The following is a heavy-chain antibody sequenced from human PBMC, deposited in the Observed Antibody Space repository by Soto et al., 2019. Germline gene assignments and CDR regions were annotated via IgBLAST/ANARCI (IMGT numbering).Heavy chain of an antibody. D-gene: IGHD5-12*01. CDR1: GFIFSNYA. CDR2: IRGSGGPT. J-gene: IGHJ4*02. V-gene: IGHV3-23*01. CDR3: VKDFRVGYDWTRD. Sequence: DVQLLESGGDLVQPGGSLRLSCAASGFIFSNYAMSWVRQAPGKGLEWVSLIRGSGGPTNYADSVKGRFTVSRDNSKNILLLQMNSLRAEDTAVYYCVKDFRVGYDWTRDWGQGTLVTVSS.